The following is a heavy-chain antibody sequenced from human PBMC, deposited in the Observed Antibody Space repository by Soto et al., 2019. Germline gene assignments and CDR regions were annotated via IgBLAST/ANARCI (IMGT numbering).Heavy chain of an antibody. D-gene: IGHD5-18*01. CDR3: ARVAGYSYGALLDY. CDR2: IYYSGST. V-gene: IGHV4-31*03. Sequence: SETLSFTCTVSGGSISSGGYYWSWIRQHPGKGLEWIGYIYYSGSTYYNPSLKSRVTISVDTSKNQFSLKLSSVTAADTAVYYCARVAGYSYGALLDYWGQGTLVTVSS. CDR1: GGSISSGGYY. J-gene: IGHJ4*02.